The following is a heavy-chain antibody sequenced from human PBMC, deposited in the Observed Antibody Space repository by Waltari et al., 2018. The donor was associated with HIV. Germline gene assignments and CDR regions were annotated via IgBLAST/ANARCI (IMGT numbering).Heavy chain of an antibody. Sequence: QVQLVQSGAEVKKPGASVKVSCKASGYTFTSYAMHWVRQAPGQRLEWMGWIHAGNGNTKYSRKFQGGVTITRDTSASTAYMELSSLRSEDTAVYYCARAAHSYYDSSPYYFDYWGQGSLVTVSS. V-gene: IGHV1-3*01. CDR3: ARAAHSYYDSSPYYFDY. J-gene: IGHJ4*02. D-gene: IGHD3-22*01. CDR1: GYTFTSYA. CDR2: IHAGNGNT.